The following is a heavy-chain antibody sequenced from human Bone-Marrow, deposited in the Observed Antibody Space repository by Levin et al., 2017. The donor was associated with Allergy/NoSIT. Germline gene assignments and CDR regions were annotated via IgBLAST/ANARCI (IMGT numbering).Heavy chain of an antibody. D-gene: IGHD2-2*01. V-gene: IGHV1-69*13. CDR2: IIPIFGTA. CDR3: ARDRTAAMPNIPISLYYYYYMDV. J-gene: IGHJ6*03. Sequence: SVKVSCKASGGTFSSYAISWVRQAPGQGLEWMGGIIPIFGTANYAQKFQGRVTITADESTSTAYMELSSLRSEDTAVYYCARDRTAAMPNIPISLYYYYYMDVWGKGTTVTVSS. CDR1: GGTFSSYA.